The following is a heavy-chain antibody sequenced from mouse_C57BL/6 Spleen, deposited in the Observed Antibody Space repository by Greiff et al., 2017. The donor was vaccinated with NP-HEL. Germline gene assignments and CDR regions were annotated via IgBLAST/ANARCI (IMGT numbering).Heavy chain of an antibody. Sequence: QVQLKQSGAELVKPGASVKMSCKASGFTFTSYWITWVKQRPGQGLAWIGDIYPGSGSTNYNEKFKSKATLTVDTSSSTAYMQLSSLTTEDSAVYYCARWDDNYAMDYWGQGTSVTVSS. CDR1: GFTFTSYW. CDR3: ARWDDNYAMDY. J-gene: IGHJ4*01. V-gene: IGHV1-55*01. CDR2: IYPGSGST. D-gene: IGHD2-3*01.